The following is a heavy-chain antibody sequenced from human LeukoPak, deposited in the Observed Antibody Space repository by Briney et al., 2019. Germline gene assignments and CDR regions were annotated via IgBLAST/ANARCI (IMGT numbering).Heavy chain of an antibody. D-gene: IGHD3-10*01. CDR1: GGSISSSSYY. CDR3: ARVSGRKRYNWFDP. V-gene: IGHV4-39*07. Sequence: PSETLSLTCTVSGGSISSSSYYWGWTRQPPGKGLEWIGSISYSESTPHNPSLKSRVTISVDTSKNQFSLKLSSVTAADTAVYYCARVSGRKRYNWFDPWGQGTLVTVSS. J-gene: IGHJ5*02. CDR2: ISYSEST.